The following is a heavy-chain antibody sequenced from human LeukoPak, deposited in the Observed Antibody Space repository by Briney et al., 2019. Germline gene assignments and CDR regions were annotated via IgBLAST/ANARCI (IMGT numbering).Heavy chain of an antibody. CDR3: ARAFVYSSGRLFDY. D-gene: IGHD6-19*01. V-gene: IGHV3-21*01. CDR2: INRGGHFI. J-gene: IGHJ4*02. Sequence: GGSLRLSCAASGFTFSSYSMNWVRQAPGKGLEWVSSINRGGHFIYYADSVKGRFTISRDIAKNSVYLQMNSLRAEDTAVYFCARAFVYSSGRLFDYWGQGTLVTVSS. CDR1: GFTFSSYS.